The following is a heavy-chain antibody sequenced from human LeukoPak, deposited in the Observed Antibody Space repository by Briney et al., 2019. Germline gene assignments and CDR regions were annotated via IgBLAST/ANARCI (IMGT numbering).Heavy chain of an antibody. D-gene: IGHD3-22*01. CDR2: ISSEGSKK. J-gene: IGHJ4*02. CDR1: RFSFSSFS. V-gene: IGHV3-30-3*01. CDR3: AREPHYYDSSGYYTPYTDY. Sequence: PGGSLRLSCAASRFSFSSFSIHWVRQALGKGLEWVAVISSEGSKKFYADSVEGRFTIARDNSKNTVYMQMNSLGAEDTAVYYCAREPHYYDSSGYYTPYTDYWGQGTLVTVSA.